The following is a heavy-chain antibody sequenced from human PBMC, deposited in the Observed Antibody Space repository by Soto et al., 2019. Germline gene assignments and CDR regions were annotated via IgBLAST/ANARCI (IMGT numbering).Heavy chain of an antibody. V-gene: IGHV3-9*01. Sequence: EVQLVESGGGLVQPGRSLRLSCAASGFTFDDYAMHWVRQAPGKGLECVSGISWNSGSIGYADSVKGRFTISRDNAKNSLYLQMNSLRAEDTALYYCAKDIVGATGRGYYYYGMDVWGQGTTVTVSS. J-gene: IGHJ6*02. D-gene: IGHD1-26*01. CDR2: ISWNSGSI. CDR3: AKDIVGATGRGYYYYGMDV. CDR1: GFTFDDYA.